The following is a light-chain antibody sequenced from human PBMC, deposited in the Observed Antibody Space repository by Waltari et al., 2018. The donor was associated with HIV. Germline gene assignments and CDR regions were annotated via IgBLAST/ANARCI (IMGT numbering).Light chain of an antibody. J-gene: IGKJ4*01. Sequence: DIQMTQSPSTLSASVGDRVTITCRASQSISSSLAWYQQKPGKAPKLLIYKASSLQSGVPSRFVASGSGTEFTLTISTLQPDDIAIYYCQQHIAYPLTFGGGTKVEIK. V-gene: IGKV1-5*03. CDR1: QSISSS. CDR2: KAS. CDR3: QQHIAYPLT.